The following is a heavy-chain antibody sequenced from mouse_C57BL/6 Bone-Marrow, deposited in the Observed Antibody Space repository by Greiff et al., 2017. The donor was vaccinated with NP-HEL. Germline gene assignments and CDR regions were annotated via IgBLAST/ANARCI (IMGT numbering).Heavy chain of an antibody. CDR2: INYDGSST. D-gene: IGHD1-1*01. J-gene: IGHJ1*03. Sequence: EVKLVESEGGLVQPGSSMKLSCTASGFTFSDYYMAWVRQVPDKGLEWVANINYDGSSTYYLDSLKSRFIISRDNAKNILYLQMSSLKSEDTATYYCARGYYGSSYLWYFDVWGTGTTVTVSS. CDR1: GFTFSDYY. CDR3: ARGYYGSSYLWYFDV. V-gene: IGHV5-16*01.